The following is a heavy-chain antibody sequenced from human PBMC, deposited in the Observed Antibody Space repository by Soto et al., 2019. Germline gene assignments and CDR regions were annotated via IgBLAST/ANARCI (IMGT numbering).Heavy chain of an antibody. J-gene: IGHJ6*02. V-gene: IGHV1-18*04. Sequence: GASVKVSCKASGYTFTSYGISWVRQAPGQGLEWMGWISAYNGNTNYAQKLQGRVTMTTDTSTSTAYMELRSLRSDDTAVYYCARDSRYDSSGYYYDYYYYGMDVWGQGTTVTVSS. CDR1: GYTFTSYG. CDR2: ISAYNGNT. CDR3: ARDSRYDSSGYYYDYYYYGMDV. D-gene: IGHD3-22*01.